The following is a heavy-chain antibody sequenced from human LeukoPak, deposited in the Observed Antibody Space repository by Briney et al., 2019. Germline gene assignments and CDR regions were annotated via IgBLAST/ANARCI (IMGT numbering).Heavy chain of an antibody. CDR3: ARSVAGFDH. CDR2: IKPDGSEK. V-gene: IGHV3-7*03. D-gene: IGHD6-19*01. Sequence: GGSLRLSCAASGFTFRSYWMAWVRQAPGKGLEWVANIKPDGSEKYYVDSVKGRFTISRDNAKNSLYLQMNSLRVEDTAVYYCARSVAGFDHWGQGILVTVSS. J-gene: IGHJ4*02. CDR1: GFTFRSYW.